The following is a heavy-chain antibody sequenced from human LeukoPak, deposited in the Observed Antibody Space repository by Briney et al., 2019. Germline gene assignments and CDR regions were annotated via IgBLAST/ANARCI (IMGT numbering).Heavy chain of an antibody. CDR1: GGSISSYS. J-gene: IGHJ4*02. V-gene: IGHV4-4*07. Sequence: SKTLSLTCIVSGGSISSYSWSWIRQPAGKGLEWIGRIYTSGSTNYNPSLKSRVTMSIDPSKNQFSLRLSSVTAADTAVYYCASGLPYGSENFDYWGQGTLVTVSS. CDR3: ASGLPYGSENFDY. D-gene: IGHD3-10*01. CDR2: IYTSGST.